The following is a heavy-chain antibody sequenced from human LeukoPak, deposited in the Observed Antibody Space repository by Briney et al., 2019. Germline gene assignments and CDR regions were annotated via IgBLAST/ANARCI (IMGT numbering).Heavy chain of an antibody. Sequence: SETLSLTCTVSGGSISSSSYYWGWIRQPPGKGLEWIGSIYYSGSTYYNPSLKSRVTISVDTSKNQFSLKLSSVTAADTAVYYCARGPYSSSWYNWFDPWGQGTLVTVSS. CDR3: ARGPYSSSWYNWFDP. V-gene: IGHV4-39*07. D-gene: IGHD6-13*01. J-gene: IGHJ5*02. CDR1: GGSISSSSYY. CDR2: IYYSGST.